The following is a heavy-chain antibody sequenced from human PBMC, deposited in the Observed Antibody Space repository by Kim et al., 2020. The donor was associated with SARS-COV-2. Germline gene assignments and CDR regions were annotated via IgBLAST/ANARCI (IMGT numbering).Heavy chain of an antibody. CDR3: ARDQVKVVAATREDWFDP. CDR2: INPNSGGT. Sequence: ASVKVSCKASGYTFTGYYMHWVRQAPGQGLEWMGWINPNSGGTNYAQKFQGRVTMTRDTSISTAYMELSRLRSDDTAVYYCARDQVKVVAATREDWFDPWGQGTLVTVSS. V-gene: IGHV1-2*02. CDR1: GYTFTGYY. J-gene: IGHJ5*02. D-gene: IGHD2-15*01.